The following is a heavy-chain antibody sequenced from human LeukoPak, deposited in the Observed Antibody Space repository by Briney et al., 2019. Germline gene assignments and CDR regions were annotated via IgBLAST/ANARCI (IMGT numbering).Heavy chain of an antibody. V-gene: IGHV3-33*01. Sequence: PGRSLRLSCAASGFTFSSYGMHWVRQAPGKGLEWVAVIRYDGSNKYYADSVKGRFTISRDNSKNTLYLQMNSLRAEDTAVYYCARDRVATITWYFDYWGQGTLVTVSS. CDR2: IRYDGSNK. J-gene: IGHJ4*02. D-gene: IGHD5-12*01. CDR1: GFTFSSYG. CDR3: ARDRVATITWYFDY.